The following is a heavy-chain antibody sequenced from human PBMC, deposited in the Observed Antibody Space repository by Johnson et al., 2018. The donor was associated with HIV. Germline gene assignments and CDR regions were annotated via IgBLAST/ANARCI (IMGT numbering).Heavy chain of an antibody. CDR1: GFTFSSYA. Sequence: VQLVESGGGVVEPGRALRLSCAPSGFTFSSYAMHWVRQAPGKGLEWVAVISSDGSNKYYAASVKGRFPISRANSKNTLYLQMNSLRAEDTAVYYCARDRGSSSGWDAFDIWGQGTMVTVSS. V-gene: IGHV3-30*04. CDR3: ARDRGSSSGWDAFDI. J-gene: IGHJ3*02. CDR2: ISSDGSNK. D-gene: IGHD6-6*01.